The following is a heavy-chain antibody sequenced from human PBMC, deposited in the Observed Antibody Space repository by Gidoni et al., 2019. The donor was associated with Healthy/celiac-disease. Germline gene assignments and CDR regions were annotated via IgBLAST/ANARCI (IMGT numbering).Heavy chain of an antibody. Sequence: EVQLVESGGGLVQPGGSLRLSCAASGFPFSSYDMHWGRQATGKGLEWVSAIGTAGDTYYPGSVKGRFTISRENAKNSLYLQMNSLRAGDTAVYYCARKGIGCSGGSCYYYFDYWGQGTLVTVSS. D-gene: IGHD2-15*01. J-gene: IGHJ4*02. CDR2: IGTAGDT. CDR1: GFPFSSYD. CDR3: ARKGIGCSGGSCYYYFDY. V-gene: IGHV3-13*01.